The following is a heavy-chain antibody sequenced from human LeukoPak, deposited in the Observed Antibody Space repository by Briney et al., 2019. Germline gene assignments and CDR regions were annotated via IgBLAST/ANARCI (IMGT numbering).Heavy chain of an antibody. CDR1: GCTFSSYA. J-gene: IGHJ4*02. CDR2: IIPIFGTA. D-gene: IGHD3-3*01. CDR3: ARGDFDYCLDY. V-gene: IGHV1-69*05. Sequence: SVKVSCKASGCTFSSYAISWVRQAPGQGLELMGGIIPIFGTANYAQKFQGRVTITTDESTSTAYMELSSLRSEDTAVYYCARGDFDYCLDYWGQGTLVTVSS.